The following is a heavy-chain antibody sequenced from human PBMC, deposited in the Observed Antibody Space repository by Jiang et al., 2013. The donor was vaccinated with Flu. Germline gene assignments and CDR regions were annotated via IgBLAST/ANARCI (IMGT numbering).Heavy chain of an antibody. CDR2: IIPIFGTA. CDR3: ARIQKVVPAADYYFDY. Sequence: KVSCKASGGTFSSYAISWVRQAPGQGLEWMGGIIPIFGTANYAQKFQGRVTITADESTSTAYMELSSLRSEDTAVYYCARIQKVVPAADYYFDYWGQGTLVTVSS. CDR1: GGTFSSYA. J-gene: IGHJ4*02. V-gene: IGHV1-69*01. D-gene: IGHD2-2*01.